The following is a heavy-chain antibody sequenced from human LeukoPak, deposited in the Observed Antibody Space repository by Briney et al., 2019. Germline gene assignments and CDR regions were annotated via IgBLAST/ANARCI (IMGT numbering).Heavy chain of an antibody. D-gene: IGHD5-12*01. CDR3: AKDGGLPYNWFDP. V-gene: IGHV3-30*18. J-gene: IGHJ5*02. CDR2: ISYDGSNK. CDR1: GFTFSSYW. Sequence: GGSLRLSCAASGFTFSSYWMHWVRQAPGKGLEWVAVISYDGSNKYYADSVKGRFTISRDNSKNTLYLQMNSLRAEDTAVYYCAKDGGLPYNWFDPWGQGTLVTVSS.